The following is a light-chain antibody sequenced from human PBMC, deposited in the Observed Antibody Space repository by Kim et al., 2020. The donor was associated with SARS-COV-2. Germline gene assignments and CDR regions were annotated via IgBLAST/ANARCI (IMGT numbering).Light chain of an antibody. Sequence: ASVGDSVTITCRASQSISTWLTWYQQKPGKAPKLLIYKASNLESGVPSRFSGSGSGTEFTLTVSSLQPDDFATYYCQQHSSYPLTFGGGTKVDIK. CDR3: QQHSSYPLT. CDR2: KAS. J-gene: IGKJ4*01. CDR1: QSISTW. V-gene: IGKV1-5*03.